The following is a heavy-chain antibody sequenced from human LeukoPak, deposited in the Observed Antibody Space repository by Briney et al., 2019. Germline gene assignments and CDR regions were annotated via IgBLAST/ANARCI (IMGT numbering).Heavy chain of an antibody. D-gene: IGHD3-10*01. J-gene: IGHJ4*02. CDR3: AKDRELLWFGELLPFDY. Sequence: GGSLRLSCAASGFTFSSYAMRWVRQAPGKGLEWVSAISGSGGSTYYADSVKGRFTISRDNSKNTLYLQMNSLRAEDTAVYYCAKDRELLWFGELLPFDYWGQGTLVTVSS. CDR1: GFTFSSYA. CDR2: ISGSGGST. V-gene: IGHV3-23*01.